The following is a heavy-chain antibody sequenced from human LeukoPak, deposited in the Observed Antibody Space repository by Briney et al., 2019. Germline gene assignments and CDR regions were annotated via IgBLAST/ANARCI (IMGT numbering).Heavy chain of an antibody. J-gene: IGHJ4*02. V-gene: IGHV1-69*13. CDR3: ARVENYYDSSGYYLQFDY. Sequence: SVKVSCKASGGTFSSYAISWVRQAPGQGLEWMGGIIPIFGTANYAQKFQGRVTITADESTSTAYMELSSLRSEDTAVYYCARVENYYDSSGYYLQFDYWGLGTLVTVSS. D-gene: IGHD3-22*01. CDR2: IIPIFGTA. CDR1: GGTFSSYA.